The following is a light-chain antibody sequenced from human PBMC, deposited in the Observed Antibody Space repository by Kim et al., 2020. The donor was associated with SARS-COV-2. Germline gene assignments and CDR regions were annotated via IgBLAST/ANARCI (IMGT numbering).Light chain of an antibody. CDR1: SSNIGNNA. V-gene: IGLV1-36*01. CDR2: YND. Sequence: QRVTISCSGGSSNIGNNAVNWYQQIPGKPPRLLVYYNDVLPSGVSGRFSGSKSGTSASLAISGLQSEDEGDYYCATWDDTLKGWVFGGGTQLTVL. J-gene: IGLJ2*01. CDR3: ATWDDTLKGWV.